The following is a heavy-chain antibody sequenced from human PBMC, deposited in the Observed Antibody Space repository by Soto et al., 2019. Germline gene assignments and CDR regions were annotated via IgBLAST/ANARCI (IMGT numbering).Heavy chain of an antibody. J-gene: IGHJ6*02. Sequence: GGSVRLSXAASGFTFSDHYMDWVRQAPGKGLEWVGRTRNKANSYTTEYAASVKGRFTISRDDSKNSLYLQMNSLKTEDTAVYYCARGATARTNYYYGLDAWGQGTTVTVSS. CDR3: ARGATARTNYYYGLDA. CDR1: GFTFSDHY. D-gene: IGHD1-1*01. CDR2: TRNKANSYTT. V-gene: IGHV3-72*01.